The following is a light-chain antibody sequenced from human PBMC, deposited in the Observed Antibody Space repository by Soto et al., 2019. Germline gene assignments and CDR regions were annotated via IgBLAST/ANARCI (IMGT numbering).Light chain of an antibody. V-gene: IGKV3-11*01. Sequence: EIVLTQSPATLSSSPGGIATLSCSASQSVSSDLAWYQQKPGQAPTLLIYDASKRATGIPTRFSGSGSWTYFFLTINSLEPEDFAAYYCRQRSNWPPLTVGGGTKVEIK. J-gene: IGKJ4*01. CDR3: RQRSNWPPLT. CDR1: QSVSSD. CDR2: DAS.